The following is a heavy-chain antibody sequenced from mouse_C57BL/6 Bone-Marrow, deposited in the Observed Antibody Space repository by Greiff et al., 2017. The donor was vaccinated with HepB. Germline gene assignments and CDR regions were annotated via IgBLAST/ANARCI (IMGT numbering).Heavy chain of an antibody. D-gene: IGHD2-4*01. CDR1: GYTFTSYW. V-gene: IGHV1-59*01. CDR3: ARYNDYDCYFDV. J-gene: IGHJ1*03. CDR2: IDPSDSYT. Sequence: QVQLQQPGAELVRPGTSVKLSCKASGYTFTSYWMHWVKQRPGQGLEWIGVIDPSDSYTNYNQKFKGKATLTVDTSSSTAYMQLSSLTSEDSAVYYYARYNDYDCYFDVWGTGTTVTVSS.